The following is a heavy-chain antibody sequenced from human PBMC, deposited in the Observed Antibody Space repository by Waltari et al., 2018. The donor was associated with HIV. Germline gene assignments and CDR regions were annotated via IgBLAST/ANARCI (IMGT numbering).Heavy chain of an antibody. CDR2: IGTAGDT. D-gene: IGHD1-26*01. CDR1: GFPFSSYD. CDR3: ARGSGSYYRWWFDP. Sequence: EVQLVESGGGLVQPGGSLRLSCAASGFPFSSYDMPWVRQAKGKGLEWVSAIGTAGDTYYAGSVKGRFTISRENAKNSLYLQMNSLRAEDTAVYYCARGSGSYYRWWFDPWGQGTLVTVSS. V-gene: IGHV3-13*01. J-gene: IGHJ5*02.